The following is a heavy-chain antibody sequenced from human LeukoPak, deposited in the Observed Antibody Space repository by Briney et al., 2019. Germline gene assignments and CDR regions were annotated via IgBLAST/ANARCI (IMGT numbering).Heavy chain of an antibody. V-gene: IGHV4-34*01. CDR1: GGSFSGYY. CDR2: INHSGST. J-gene: IGHJ4*02. D-gene: IGHD3-10*01. Sequence: SETLSLTCAVYGGSFSGYYWSWIRQPPGKGLEWIGEINHSGSTNYNPSLKSRVTISVDTSKNQFSLKLSSVTAADTAVYYCARGIXGTMVRGVLYYFDYWGQGTLVTVSS. CDR3: ARGIXGTMVRGVLYYFDY.